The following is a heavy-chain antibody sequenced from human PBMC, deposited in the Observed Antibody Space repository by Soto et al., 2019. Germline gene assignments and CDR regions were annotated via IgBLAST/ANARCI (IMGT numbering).Heavy chain of an antibody. J-gene: IGHJ4*02. V-gene: IGHV3-23*01. CDR2: ISGSGGST. D-gene: IGHD2-15*01. CDR3: AKDAAGVGAAYYFDY. Sequence: GGSLRLSCAASGFTFSSYGMHWVRQAPGKGLEWVSAISGSGGSTYYADSVKGRFTISRDNSKNTLYLQMNSLRAEDTAVYYCAKDAAGVGAAYYFDYWGQGTLVTVSS. CDR1: GFTFSSYG.